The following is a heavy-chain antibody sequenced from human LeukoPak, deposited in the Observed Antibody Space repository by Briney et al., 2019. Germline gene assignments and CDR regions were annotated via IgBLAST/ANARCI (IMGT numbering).Heavy chain of an antibody. CDR2: IKQDGSEK. CDR1: GFTFGNYW. V-gene: IGHV3-7*03. CDR3: ARDSLERPQGSSWFNP. Sequence: GGSLRLSCVASGFTFGNYWMSWVRQAPGKGLEWVANIKQDGSEKYYVDSVKGRFTISRDNAKNSLFLQMNSLKVEDTAVYYCARDSLERPQGSSWFNPWGQGTLATVSS. D-gene: IGHD1-1*01. J-gene: IGHJ5*02.